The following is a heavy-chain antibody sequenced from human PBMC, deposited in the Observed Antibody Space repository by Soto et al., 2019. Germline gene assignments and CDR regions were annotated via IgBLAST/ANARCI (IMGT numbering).Heavy chain of an antibody. CDR2: ISYDGSNK. Sequence: QVQLVESGGGVVQPGRSLRLSCAASGFTFSSYAMHWVRQAPGKGLEWVAVISYDGSNKYYAASVKGRFTISRDNSKNTLYLQMNSLRAEDPAVYYCARGGDLWSGSPPYYYYGMDVWGQGTTVTVSS. CDR1: GFTFSSYA. V-gene: IGHV3-30-3*01. J-gene: IGHJ6*02. D-gene: IGHD3-3*01. CDR3: ARGGDLWSGSPPYYYYGMDV.